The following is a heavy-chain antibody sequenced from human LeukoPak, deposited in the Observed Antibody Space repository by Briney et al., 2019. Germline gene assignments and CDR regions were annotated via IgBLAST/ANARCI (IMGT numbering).Heavy chain of an antibody. D-gene: IGHD2-2*02. CDR1: GGSFSGYY. CDR2: INHGGST. V-gene: IGHV4-34*01. J-gene: IGHJ5*02. CDR3: ARWSVVVPAAIRDSNWFDP. Sequence: PSETLSLTCAVYGGSFSGYYWSWIRQPPGKGLEWIGEINHGGSTNYNPSLKSRVTISVDTSKNQFSLKLSSVTAADTAVYYCARWSVVVPAAIRDSNWFDPWGQGTLVIVSS.